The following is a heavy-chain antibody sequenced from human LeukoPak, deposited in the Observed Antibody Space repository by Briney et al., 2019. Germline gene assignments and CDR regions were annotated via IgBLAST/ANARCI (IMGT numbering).Heavy chain of an antibody. CDR1: GYTFTGYY. Sequence: ASVKVSCKASGYTFTGYYMHWVRQAPGQGLEWMGWINPNSGGTNYAQKFQGRVTVTRDTSISTAYMELSRLRSDDTAVYYCASLRGYCSSTSCYPFDYWGQGTLVTVSS. CDR2: INPNSGGT. CDR3: ASLRGYCSSTSCYPFDY. V-gene: IGHV1-2*02. J-gene: IGHJ4*02. D-gene: IGHD2-2*01.